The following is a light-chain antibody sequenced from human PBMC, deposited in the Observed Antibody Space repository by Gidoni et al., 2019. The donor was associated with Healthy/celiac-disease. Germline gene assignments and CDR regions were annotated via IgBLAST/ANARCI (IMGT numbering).Light chain of an antibody. CDR1: QDISNY. CDR3: QQYDNIPIT. Sequence: DIQMTQSPSSLSASVGDRVTITCQASQDISNYLNWYQQKPGKAPKLLIYDASNLETGVTSRFSGSGSGTDFTITISSLQPEDIATYYCQQYDNIPITFGQGTRLEIK. CDR2: DAS. J-gene: IGKJ5*01. V-gene: IGKV1-33*01.